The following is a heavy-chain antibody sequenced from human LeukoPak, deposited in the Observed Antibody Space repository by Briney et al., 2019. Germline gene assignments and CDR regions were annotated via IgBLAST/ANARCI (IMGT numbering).Heavy chain of an antibody. CDR1: GFTFDDYG. CDR2: INWNGGST. Sequence: PGGSLRLSCAASGFTFDDYGMSWVRQAPGKGLERVSGINWNGGSTGYADSVKGRFTISRDNAKNSLYLQMNSLRAEDTALYYCAREGGSGSRYGWGYYYMDVWGKGTTVTVSS. D-gene: IGHD3-10*01. CDR3: AREGGSGSRYGWGYYYMDV. V-gene: IGHV3-20*04. J-gene: IGHJ6*03.